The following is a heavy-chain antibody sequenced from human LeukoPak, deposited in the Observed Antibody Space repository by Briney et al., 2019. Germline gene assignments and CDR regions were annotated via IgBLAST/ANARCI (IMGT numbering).Heavy chain of an antibody. CDR2: INPSGGST. CDR1: GYTFTTYY. V-gene: IGHV1-46*01. D-gene: IGHD6-19*01. J-gene: IGHJ5*02. Sequence: ASVKVSCKASGYTFTTYYMHWVRQAPGQGLEWMGIINPSGGSTSYAQKFQGRVTMTRDTSTSTVYMELSSLRSEDTAVYYCAITVAGTENWFDPWRQGTLVTVSS. CDR3: AITVAGTENWFDP.